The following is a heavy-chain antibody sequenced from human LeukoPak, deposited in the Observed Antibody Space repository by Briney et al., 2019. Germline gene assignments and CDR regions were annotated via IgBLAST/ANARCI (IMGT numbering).Heavy chain of an antibody. CDR2: ISGSGGST. D-gene: IGHD1-26*01. CDR1: GFTFSSYA. J-gene: IGHJ6*01. V-gene: IGHV3-23*01. Sequence: PGGSLRLSCAASGFTFSSYAMSWVRQAPGKGLEWVSAISGSGGSTCYADSVKGRFTISRDNSKNTLYLEMNSLRAEDTAIYYCAKMKGHPLPKYYMDVWGQGTTVTVSS. CDR3: AKMKGHPLPKYYMDV.